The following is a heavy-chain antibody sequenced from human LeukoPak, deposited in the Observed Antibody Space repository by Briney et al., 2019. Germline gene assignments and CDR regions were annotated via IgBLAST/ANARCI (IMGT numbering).Heavy chain of an antibody. D-gene: IGHD5-12*01. CDR2: ISGSGGST. CDR3: ARGYSGYGGYYYYYMDV. V-gene: IGHV3-23*01. CDR1: GFTFSNYA. J-gene: IGHJ6*03. Sequence: GGSLRLSCAASGFTFSNYAMSWVRQTPGKGLKWVSAISGSGGSTFYADSVKGRFTISRDNAKNSLHLQMNSLRAEDTALYYCARGYSGYGGYYYYYMDVWGKGTTVTVSS.